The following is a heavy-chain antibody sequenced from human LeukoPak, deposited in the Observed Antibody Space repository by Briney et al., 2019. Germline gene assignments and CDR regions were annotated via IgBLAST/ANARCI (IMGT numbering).Heavy chain of an antibody. CDR3: ARGFRTGISRAFDI. V-gene: IGHV4-61*09. J-gene: IGHJ3*02. CDR2: IYFIGTT. CDR1: GGSISSGSYY. D-gene: IGHD2/OR15-2a*01. Sequence: PSQTLSLTCTVSGGSISSGSYYWSWIRQPAGKGLEWIGNIYFIGTTNYNPSLTSRVTISLDTSRNHFSLNLTSVTAADTALYFCARGFRTGISRAFDIWGHGTMVTVSA.